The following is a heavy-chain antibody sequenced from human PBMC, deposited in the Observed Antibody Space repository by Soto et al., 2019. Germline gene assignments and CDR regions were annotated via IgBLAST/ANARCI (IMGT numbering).Heavy chain of an antibody. CDR2: INHSGST. Sequence: SETLSLTXAVYGGSFSGYYWSWIRQPPGKGLEWIGEINHSGSTNYNPSLKSRVTISVDTSKNQFSLKLSSVTAADTAVYYCARGRRAIFGVSYYYYGMDVWGQGTTVTVSS. D-gene: IGHD3-3*01. J-gene: IGHJ6*02. V-gene: IGHV4-34*01. CDR1: GGSFSGYY. CDR3: ARGRRAIFGVSYYYYGMDV.